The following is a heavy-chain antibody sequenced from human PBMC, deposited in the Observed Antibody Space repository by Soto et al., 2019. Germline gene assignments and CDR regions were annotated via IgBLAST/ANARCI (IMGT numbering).Heavy chain of an antibody. D-gene: IGHD2-15*01. J-gene: IGHJ4*02. V-gene: IGHV1-46*01. CDR2: INPSGGST. CDR3: ARGLLGFGSPYYFDS. Sequence: QVQLVQSGAEVKKPGASVKVSCKASGYIFTRYYMHWVRQAPGQGLEWMGIINPSGGSTSYTQKFQGRVTMTRDTSPSTVYMDLSSLRSEDTAVYYCARGLLGFGSPYYFDSWGQGTLVTVSS. CDR1: GYIFTRYY.